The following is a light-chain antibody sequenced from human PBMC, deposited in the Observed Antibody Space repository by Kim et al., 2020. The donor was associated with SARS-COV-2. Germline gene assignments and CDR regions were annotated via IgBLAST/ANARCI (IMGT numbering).Light chain of an antibody. CDR3: QVWDNRAVV. CDR2: RDK. J-gene: IGLJ2*01. CDR1: KIKKKN. V-gene: IGLV3-9*01. Sequence: AQGTTATIPGRRNKIKKKNVHWCHQRPGQALVLVMYRDKNRPSGIPESLSDSNSGNTAILTISRVEAGDEGEYYCQVWDNRAVVFGGGTQLTVL.